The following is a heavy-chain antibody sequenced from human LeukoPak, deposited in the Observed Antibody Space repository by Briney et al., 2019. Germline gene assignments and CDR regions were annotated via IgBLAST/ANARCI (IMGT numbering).Heavy chain of an antibody. CDR3: ARDICSGIGCYPRAPFDY. D-gene: IGHD2-15*01. Sequence: PGGSLRLSCAASGFTFSRYWMHWVRQAPGEGLVWVSRMNSDGSNTNYADSVKGRFTISRDNAKNTLYLQMNSLRADDTAVYYCARDICSGIGCYPRAPFDYWGQGTLVNVSS. V-gene: IGHV3-74*01. CDR2: MNSDGSNT. J-gene: IGHJ4*02. CDR1: GFTFSRYW.